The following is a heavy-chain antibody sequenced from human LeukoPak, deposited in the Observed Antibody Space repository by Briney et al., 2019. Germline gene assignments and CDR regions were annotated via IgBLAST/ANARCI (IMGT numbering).Heavy chain of an antibody. CDR1: GGSISSGGYY. CDR3: ARENLQLAHFDY. V-gene: IGHV4-31*03. Sequence: KPSETLSLTCTVSGGSISSGGYYWSWIRQHPGKGLEWIGYIYYSGSTYYNPSLKSRVTISVDTSKNQFSLKLSSVTAADTAVYYCARENLQLAHFDYWGQGTLVTVSS. D-gene: IGHD1-14*01. CDR2: IYYSGST. J-gene: IGHJ4*02.